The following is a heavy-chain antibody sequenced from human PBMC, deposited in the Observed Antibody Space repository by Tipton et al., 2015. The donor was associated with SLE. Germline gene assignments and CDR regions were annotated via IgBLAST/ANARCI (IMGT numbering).Heavy chain of an antibody. CDR2: INHSGST. J-gene: IGHJ4*02. Sequence: TLSLTCAVYGGSFSGYYWSWIRQPPGKGLEWIGEINHSGSTNYNPSLKSRVTISVDTSKNQFSLKLSSVTAADTAVYYCARGCRGQPGADYWGQGTLATVSS. CDR1: GGSFSGYY. D-gene: IGHD1-14*01. V-gene: IGHV4-34*01. CDR3: ARGCRGQPGADY.